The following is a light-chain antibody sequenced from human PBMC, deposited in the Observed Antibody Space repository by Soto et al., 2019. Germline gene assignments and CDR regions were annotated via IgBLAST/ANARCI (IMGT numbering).Light chain of an antibody. CDR1: QTISIY. CDR2: AAS. CDR3: QQSYTTPT. Sequence: DIQLTQSPSCLSASVGDRVTIACRASQTISIYLNWYQHKPKKAPKLLIYAASNLQSGVPSRFSGSGSGTDFTLTISSLQPDDFATYYCQQSYTTPTFGQGTKVEIK. V-gene: IGKV1-39*01. J-gene: IGKJ1*01.